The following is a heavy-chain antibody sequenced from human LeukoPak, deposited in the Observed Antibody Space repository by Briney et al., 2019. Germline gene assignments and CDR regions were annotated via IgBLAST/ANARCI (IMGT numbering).Heavy chain of an antibody. D-gene: IGHD4-23*01. CDR3: AISVTMVVTPLLDP. CDR2: IIPIFGTA. Sequence: ASVKVSCKASGGTFSSYAISWVRQAPGQGLEWMGRIIPIFGTANYAQKFQGRVTITTDESTSTAYMELSSLRSEDTAVYYCAISVTMVVTPLLDPWGQGTLATVCS. CDR1: GGTFSSYA. J-gene: IGHJ5*02. V-gene: IGHV1-69*05.